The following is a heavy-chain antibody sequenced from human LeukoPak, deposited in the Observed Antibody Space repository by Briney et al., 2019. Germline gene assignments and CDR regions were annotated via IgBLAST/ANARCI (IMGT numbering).Heavy chain of an antibody. J-gene: IGHJ4*02. CDR2: INPNSGGT. Sequence: ASVKVSCKASGYTFTGYYMHWVRQAPGQGLEWMGWINPNSGGTNYAQKFQGRVTMTRDTSISTAYMELSRLRSDDTAVYYCARDMGEGDNWNDFDYWGQGTLVTVSS. CDR1: GYTFTGYY. CDR3: ARDMGEGDNWNDFDY. V-gene: IGHV1-2*02. D-gene: IGHD1-20*01.